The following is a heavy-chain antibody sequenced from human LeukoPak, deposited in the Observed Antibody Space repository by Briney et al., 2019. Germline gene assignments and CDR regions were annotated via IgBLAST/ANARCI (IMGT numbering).Heavy chain of an antibody. D-gene: IGHD1-26*01. CDR3: ASSSGSYYGPAY. CDR1: GFTLSGYA. CDR2: ISYDGSTK. Sequence: SGGSLRLSCAASGFTLSGYAMHWVRQAPGKGLEWVAVISYDGSTKYYADSVKGRFTISRDNSKNTLYLQMNSLRAEDTAVYYCASSSGSYYGPAYWGQGTLVTVSS. V-gene: IGHV3-30*07. J-gene: IGHJ4*02.